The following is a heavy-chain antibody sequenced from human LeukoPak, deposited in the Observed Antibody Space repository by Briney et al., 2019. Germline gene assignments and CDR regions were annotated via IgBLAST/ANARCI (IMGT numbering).Heavy chain of an antibody. CDR1: GFTFSSYA. CDR3: ARAGGYDYVWGSYRY. Sequence: PGGSLRLSCAASGFTFSSYAMHWVRQAPGKGLEYVSAISSNGGSTYYANSVKGRFTISRDNSKNTLYLQMGSLRAEDMAVYYCARAGGYDYVWGSYRYWGQGTLVTVSS. J-gene: IGHJ4*02. V-gene: IGHV3-64*01. CDR2: ISSNGGST. D-gene: IGHD3-16*02.